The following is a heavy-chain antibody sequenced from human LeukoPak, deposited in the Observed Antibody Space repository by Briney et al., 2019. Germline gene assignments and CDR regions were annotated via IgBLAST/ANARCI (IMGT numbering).Heavy chain of an antibody. CDR3: ARGGVNTFDH. CDR2: MNEYSTTI. J-gene: IGHJ4*02. D-gene: IGHD3-16*01. CDR1: GFPFNSYW. V-gene: IGHV3-74*01. Sequence: GGSLRLSCAASGFPFNSYWMHWVRQAPGKGLVWVSDMNEYSTTIRYADSVKGRFTISRDNAKSILYLQVNNLRAEDTAMYFCARGGVNTFDHWGQGTLVTVSS.